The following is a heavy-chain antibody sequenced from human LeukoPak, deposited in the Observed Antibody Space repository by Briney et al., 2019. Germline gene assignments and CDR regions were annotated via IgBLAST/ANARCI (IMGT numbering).Heavy chain of an antibody. Sequence: ASVKVSCKASGYTFTGYYMHWVRQAPGQGLEWMGWINPNSGGTNYAQKFQGRVTMTRDTSTSTVYMELSSLRSEDTAVYYCAPLSGLNWFDPWGQGTLVTVSS. D-gene: IGHD5-12*01. V-gene: IGHV1-2*02. CDR3: APLSGLNWFDP. CDR1: GYTFTGYY. CDR2: INPNSGGT. J-gene: IGHJ5*02.